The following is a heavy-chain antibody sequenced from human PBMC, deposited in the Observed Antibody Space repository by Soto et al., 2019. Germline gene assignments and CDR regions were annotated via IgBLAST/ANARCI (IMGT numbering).Heavy chain of an antibody. J-gene: IGHJ6*02. CDR3: AHELSGYYYVMDV. V-gene: IGHV2-5*01. CDR1: GFSFSTSGVG. CDR2: IYWNGNE. D-gene: IGHD2-15*01. Sequence: QITLRESGPTLVKPTQTLTLTCTFSGFSFSTSGVGVGWFRQPPGQALQWLALIYWNGNERYSPSLSNRLTVTKDTSKNQVVLTMTDVDPVDTATYYCAHELSGYYYVMDVWGQGTNVTVSS.